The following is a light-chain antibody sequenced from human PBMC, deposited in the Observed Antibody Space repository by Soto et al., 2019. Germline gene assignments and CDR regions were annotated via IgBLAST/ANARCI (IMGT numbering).Light chain of an antibody. J-gene: IGKJ4*01. CDR2: KAS. Sequence: DIQMTQSPSTLSASVGDRVTITCRASQSISSRLAWFQQRPGKAPNLLIYKASSLESGVPSRFSGSGSGTEFTLTISSLQPDDFATYDCQQYNDYPLTFGGGTKVEIK. CDR1: QSISSR. CDR3: QQYNDYPLT. V-gene: IGKV1-5*03.